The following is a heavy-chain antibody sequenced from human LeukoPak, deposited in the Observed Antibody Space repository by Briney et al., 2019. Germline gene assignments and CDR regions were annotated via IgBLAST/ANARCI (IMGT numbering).Heavy chain of an antibody. D-gene: IGHD6-13*01. CDR1: GFTFSTYG. CDR3: AKGPIPGIAAANTNYYYYIDV. Sequence: GGSLRLSCAASGFTFSTYGMHWFRQAPGEGLEWVAVIWYDGSIKYYADSVKGRFTISRDNSKNTLYLQMNSLRAEDTAVYYCAKGPIPGIAAANTNYYYYIDVWGKGTTVTVSS. CDR2: IWYDGSIK. V-gene: IGHV3-33*06. J-gene: IGHJ6*03.